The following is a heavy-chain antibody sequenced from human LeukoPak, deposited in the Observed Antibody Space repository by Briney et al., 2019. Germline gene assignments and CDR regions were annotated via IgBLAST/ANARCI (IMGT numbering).Heavy chain of an antibody. D-gene: IGHD3-10*01. V-gene: IGHV4-61*02. J-gene: IGHJ4*02. Sequence: SETLSLTCTVSGGSISSGSYFWSWIRQPAGKGLEWIGRIYTSGSTNYNPSLKSRVTISVDTSKNQFSLKLSSVTAADTAVYYCARLRPTYYYGSGSYYDFDYWGQGTLVTVSS. CDR3: ARLRPTYYYGSGSYYDFDY. CDR2: IYTSGST. CDR1: GGSISSGSYF.